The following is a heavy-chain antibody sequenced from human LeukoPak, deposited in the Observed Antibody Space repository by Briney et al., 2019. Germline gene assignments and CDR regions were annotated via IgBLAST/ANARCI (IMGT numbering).Heavy chain of an antibody. CDR2: IYSRGDT. D-gene: IGHD3-22*01. V-gene: IGHV3-66*01. CDR3: AKDWYYYDSTGLFDY. Sequence: GGSLRLSCAASGFTFSSYSMNWVRQAPGKGLEWVSLIYSRGDTKYADSVKGRFTISRDNSKNTLYLQMNSLRVEDKAVYDFAKDWYYYDSTGLFDYWGQGTLITVSS. J-gene: IGHJ4*02. CDR1: GFTFSSYS.